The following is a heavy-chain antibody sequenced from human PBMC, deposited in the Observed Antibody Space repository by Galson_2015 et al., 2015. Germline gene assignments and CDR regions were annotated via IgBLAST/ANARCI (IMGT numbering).Heavy chain of an antibody. CDR2: VYQSGSR. J-gene: IGHJ4*02. Sequence: SETLSLTCAVSGYSICSDYYWGWIRQPPGKGLEWIGTVYQSGSRYYNPSLKSRVNISADTSKNQFSLKLSSVTAADTAVYYCARRTYGGSYYFDYWGQGTLVTVSS. CDR1: GYSICSDYY. D-gene: IGHD1-26*01. CDR3: ARRTYGGSYYFDY. V-gene: IGHV4-38-2*01.